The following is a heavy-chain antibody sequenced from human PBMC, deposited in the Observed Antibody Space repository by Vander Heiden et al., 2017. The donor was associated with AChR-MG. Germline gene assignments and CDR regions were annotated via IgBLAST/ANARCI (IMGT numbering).Heavy chain of an antibody. CDR1: GGTFSSYA. CDR3: ARGLTRYSGSYSAQYYFDY. D-gene: IGHD1-26*01. V-gene: IGHV1-69*01. J-gene: IGHJ4*02. Sequence: QVQLVQSGAEVKKTGSSVKVSCKASGGTFSSYAISWVRQAPGQGLEWMGGIIPIFGTANYAQKFQGRVTITADESTSTAYMELSSLRSEDTAVYYCARGLTRYSGSYSAQYYFDYWGQGTLVTVSS. CDR2: IIPIFGTA.